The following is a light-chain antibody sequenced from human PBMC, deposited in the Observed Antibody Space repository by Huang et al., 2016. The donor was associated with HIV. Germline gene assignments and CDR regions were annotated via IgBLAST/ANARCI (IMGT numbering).Light chain of an antibody. CDR1: QSVGTY. CDR3: QQRSNWPPLLT. Sequence: ELVLTQSPATLSLSPGERATLSCRASQSVGTYLALYQQKPGQSPRLLIYDASNRATGIPARFSGRGSGTDFTLTSSSLEPEDFAVYYCQQRSNWPPLLTFGPGTKVDIK. J-gene: IGKJ3*01. CDR2: DAS. V-gene: IGKV3-11*01.